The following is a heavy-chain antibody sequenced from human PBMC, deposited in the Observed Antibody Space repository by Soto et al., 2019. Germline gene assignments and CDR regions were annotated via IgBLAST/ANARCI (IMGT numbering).Heavy chain of an antibody. D-gene: IGHD4-17*01. CDR3: ARGREVAGDLDY. J-gene: IGHJ4*02. Sequence: QVQLQESGPGLVKPSQTLSLTCTVSGGSISNGGYYWSWIRQHPGKGLEWIGYIYYSGSTYYNPSLKSRVTISVDTSKNQFSLKLSSVTAADTAVYYCARGREVAGDLDYWGQGTLVXVSS. CDR2: IYYSGST. V-gene: IGHV4-31*03. CDR1: GGSISNGGYY.